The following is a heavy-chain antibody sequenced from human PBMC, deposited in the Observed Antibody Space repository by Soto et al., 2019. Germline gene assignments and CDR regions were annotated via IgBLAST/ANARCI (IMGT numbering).Heavy chain of an antibody. CDR1: GGSFSSSSYY. V-gene: IGHV4-39*01. CDR3: ARVYSSSFRFYYYYYGMDV. Sequence: SETLSLTCTVSGGSFSSSSYYWGWIRQPPGKGLEWIGSIYYSGSTYYNPSLKSRVTMSVDPSKNQFSLKLISVTAADTAVYYCARVYSSSFRFYYYYYGMDVWGQGTTVTVSS. J-gene: IGHJ6*02. D-gene: IGHD6-6*01. CDR2: IYYSGST.